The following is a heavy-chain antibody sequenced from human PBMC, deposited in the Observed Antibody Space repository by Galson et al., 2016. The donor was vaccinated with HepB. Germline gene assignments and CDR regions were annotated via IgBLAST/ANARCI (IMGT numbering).Heavy chain of an antibody. CDR3: ATLLSHCEIDCYPPFFDS. J-gene: IGHJ4*02. Sequence: SVKVSCKGSECAFSEAYKHWVRQAPGRGLEWMGGYDPEHGETAFAQEFRGRLTLTEDTSTDTVYMELRSLKSEDTAVYFCATLLSHCEIDCYPPFFDSWGQGTRVTVSS. D-gene: IGHD2-21*02. CDR1: ECAFSEAY. V-gene: IGHV1-24*01. CDR2: YDPEHGET.